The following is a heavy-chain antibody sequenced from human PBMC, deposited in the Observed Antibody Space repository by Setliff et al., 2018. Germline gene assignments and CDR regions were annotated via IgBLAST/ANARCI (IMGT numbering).Heavy chain of an antibody. V-gene: IGHV3-48*01. CDR1: GFTFSSYW. CDR3: ARAFGSGWF. D-gene: IGHD6-19*01. J-gene: IGHJ4*02. Sequence: GGSLRLSCAASGFTFSSYWMSWVRQAPGKGLEWVSYISSSSSTIYYADSVKGRFTISRDNAKNSLYLQMNSLRAEDTAVYYCARAFGSGWFWGQGTLVTVSS. CDR2: ISSSSSTI.